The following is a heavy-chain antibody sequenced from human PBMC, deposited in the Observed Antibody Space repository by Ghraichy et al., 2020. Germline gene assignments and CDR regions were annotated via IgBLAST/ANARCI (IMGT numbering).Heavy chain of an antibody. CDR1: GFTFSSYE. CDR2: ISSSGSTI. V-gene: IGHV3-48*03. D-gene: IGHD3-10*01. Sequence: GGSLRLSRAASGFTFSSYEMNWVRQAPGKGLEWVSYISSSGSTIYYADSVKGRFTISRDNAKNSLYLQMNSLRAEDTAVYYCARRGGSSYYYGSGSYAFDIWGQGTMVTVSS. CDR3: ARRGGSSYYYGSGSYAFDI. J-gene: IGHJ3*02.